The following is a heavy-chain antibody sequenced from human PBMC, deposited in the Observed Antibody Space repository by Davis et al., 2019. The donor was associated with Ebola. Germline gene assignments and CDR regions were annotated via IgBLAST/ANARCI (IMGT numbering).Heavy chain of an antibody. J-gene: IGHJ6*02. CDR1: GYKFGGYW. D-gene: IGHD1-20*01. CDR3: AGSRITGTTYYYYGMDV. CDR2: IYPGDSDT. Sequence: GESLKISCKGSGYKFGGYWIGWVRQMPGKGLEWMGIIYPGDSDTRYSPSFQGQVTISADKSISTAYLQWSSLKASDTAMYYCAGSRITGTTYYYYGMDVWGQGTTVTVSS. V-gene: IGHV5-51*01.